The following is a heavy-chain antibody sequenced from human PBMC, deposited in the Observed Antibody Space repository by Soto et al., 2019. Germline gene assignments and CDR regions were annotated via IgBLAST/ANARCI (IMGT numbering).Heavy chain of an antibody. CDR3: AKDNEATIAY. J-gene: IGHJ4*02. D-gene: IGHD5-12*01. CDR1: GFTFSSYG. Sequence: GGSLRLSCAASGFTFSSYGMHWVRQAPGKGLEWVAVISYDGSNKYYADSVKGRFTISRDNSKNTLYLQMNSLRAEDTAVYYCAKDNEATIAYWGQGTLVTVSS. CDR2: ISYDGSNK. V-gene: IGHV3-30*18.